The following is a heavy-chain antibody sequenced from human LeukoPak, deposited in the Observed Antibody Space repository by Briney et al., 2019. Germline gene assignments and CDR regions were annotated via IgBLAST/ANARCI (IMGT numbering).Heavy chain of an antibody. V-gene: IGHV3-53*01. J-gene: IGHJ4*02. CDR3: ASASGSYFPVDY. Sequence: GGSLRLSCAASGFTVSSNYMSWVRQAPGKGLEWVSVIYSGGSTYYADSVKGRFTISRDNAKNSLYLQMNSLRAEDTAVYYCASASGSYFPVDYWGQGTLVTVSS. CDR1: GFTVSSNY. CDR2: IYSGGST. D-gene: IGHD1-26*01.